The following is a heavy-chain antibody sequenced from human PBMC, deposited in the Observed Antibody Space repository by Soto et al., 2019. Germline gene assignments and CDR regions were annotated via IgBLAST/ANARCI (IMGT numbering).Heavy chain of an antibody. CDR2: ISYDGSNK. J-gene: IGHJ6*02. Sequence: QVQLVESGGGVVQPGRSLRLSCAASGFTFSSYAMHWVRQAPGKGLEWVAVISYDGSNKYYADSVKGRFTISRDNSKNTLYLQMNSLRAEDTAVYYCARGGYYYDSSGYFYYYYYGMDVWGQGTTVTVSS. D-gene: IGHD3-22*01. V-gene: IGHV3-30-3*01. CDR1: GFTFSSYA. CDR3: ARGGYYYDSSGYFYYYYYGMDV.